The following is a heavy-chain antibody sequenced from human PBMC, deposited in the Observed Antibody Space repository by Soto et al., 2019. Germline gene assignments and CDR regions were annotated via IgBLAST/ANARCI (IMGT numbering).Heavy chain of an antibody. V-gene: IGHV4-30-4*01. CDR2: IYKSATT. CDR3: ARGRYCLTGRCFPNWFDS. J-gene: IGHJ5*01. Sequence: SETLSLTCSLAGDSISNLYYFWAWIRQPPGQALEYIGYIYKSATTYYNPSFECRVALSADTSKSQFSLNVTSVTAADTAVYFCARGRYCLTGRCFPNWFDSWGQGALVTVSS. D-gene: IGHD7-27*01. CDR1: GDSISNLYYF.